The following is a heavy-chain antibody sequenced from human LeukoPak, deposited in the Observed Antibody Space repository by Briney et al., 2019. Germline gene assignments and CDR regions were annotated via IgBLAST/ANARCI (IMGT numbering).Heavy chain of an antibody. CDR1: GFTFSSYA. D-gene: IGHD3-22*01. CDR2: ISGSGGRT. J-gene: IGHJ4*02. Sequence: GGSLRLSCAASGFTFSSYAMGWVRQAPGKGLEWVSAISGSGGRTYYADSVKGRFTISRDNSKNTLYLQMNSLRAEDTAVYYCAKEREYYDSSGYSGFDYWGQGTLVTVSS. V-gene: IGHV3-23*01. CDR3: AKEREYYDSSGYSGFDY.